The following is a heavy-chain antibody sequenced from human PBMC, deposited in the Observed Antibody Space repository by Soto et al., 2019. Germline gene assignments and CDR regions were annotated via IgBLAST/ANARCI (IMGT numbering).Heavy chain of an antibody. CDR3: ARRSGYYDSYGVQY. V-gene: IGHV4-34*01. Sequence: QVQLQQWGAGLLKPSETLSLTCAVYGGSFSGYYWSWIRQPPGKGLEWIGEINHSGSTNYNPSLKSRVTISVDTSKNQFSLKLSSVTAADTAVYYCARRSGYYDSYGVQYWGQGTLVTVSS. CDR1: GGSFSGYY. D-gene: IGHD3-22*01. J-gene: IGHJ4*02. CDR2: INHSGST.